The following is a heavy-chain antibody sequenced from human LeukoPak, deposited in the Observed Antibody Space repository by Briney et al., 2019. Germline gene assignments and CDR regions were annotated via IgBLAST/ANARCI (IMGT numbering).Heavy chain of an antibody. D-gene: IGHD4-17*01. Sequence: ASVKVSCKVSGYTLTELSMHWVRQAPGKGLEWMGGFDPEDGETIYAQKFQGRVTMTEDTSTDTAYMELSSLRSEDTAVYYCTRSAGRDYGLIYFDYWGQGTLVTVSS. CDR2: FDPEDGET. CDR3: TRSAGRDYGLIYFDY. V-gene: IGHV1-24*01. J-gene: IGHJ4*02. CDR1: GYTLTELS.